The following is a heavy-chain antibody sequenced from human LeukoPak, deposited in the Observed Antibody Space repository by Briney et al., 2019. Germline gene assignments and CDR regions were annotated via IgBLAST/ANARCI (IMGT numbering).Heavy chain of an antibody. V-gene: IGHV1-18*01. CDR1: GYTFTSYG. CDR2: ISAYNGNT. D-gene: IGHD3-10*01. Sequence: ASVKVSCKASGYTFTSYGISWVRQAPGQGLEWMRWISAYNGNTNYAQKLQGRVTMTTDTSTSTACMELRSLRSDDTAVYYCARSPKYYYGSGSVDYWGQGTLVTVSS. J-gene: IGHJ4*02. CDR3: ARSPKYYYGSGSVDY.